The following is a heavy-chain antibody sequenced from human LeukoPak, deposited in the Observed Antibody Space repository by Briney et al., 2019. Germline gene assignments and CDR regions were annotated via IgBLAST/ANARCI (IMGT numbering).Heavy chain of an antibody. CDR3: ARDVVAAAGSFDY. D-gene: IGHD6-13*01. V-gene: IGHV4-4*07. J-gene: IGHJ4*02. Sequence: SETLSLTCTVSGESINSFYWSWIRQPAGKGLEWIGRIYSSGSTNYSPSLKSRVTMSVDTSKNQFSLKLSSVTAADTAVHYCARDVVAAAGSFDYWGQGTQVTVSS. CDR2: IYSSGST. CDR1: GESINSFY.